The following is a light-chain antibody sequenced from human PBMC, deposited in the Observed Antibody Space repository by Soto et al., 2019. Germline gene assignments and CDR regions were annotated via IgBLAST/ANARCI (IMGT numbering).Light chain of an antibody. Sequence: IVMTQSPATLSVSPGEKATLSCRASQSVGTNLAWYQQKPGQPPRLLIYASSTRVTGVPVRFSGSGSGTDFTLTISSLEPEDFAVYYCQQRSNWPPSITFGQGTRLEIK. CDR2: ASS. CDR1: QSVGTN. J-gene: IGKJ5*01. V-gene: IGKV3-11*01. CDR3: QQRSNWPPSIT.